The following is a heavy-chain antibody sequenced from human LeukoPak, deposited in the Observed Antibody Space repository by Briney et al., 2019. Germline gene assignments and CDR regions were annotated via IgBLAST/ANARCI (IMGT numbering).Heavy chain of an antibody. CDR1: GDSVSSNSAA. CDR2: TYYRSKWYN. Sequence: SQTLSLTCAISGDSVSSNSAAWNWIRQSPSRGLEWLGRTYYRSKWYNDYAVSVKSRITTNPDTSKNQFSLQLNSVTPEDTAVYYCARVSVLLWFGEGNWFDPWGRGTLVTVSS. D-gene: IGHD3-10*01. J-gene: IGHJ5*02. V-gene: IGHV6-1*01. CDR3: ARVSVLLWFGEGNWFDP.